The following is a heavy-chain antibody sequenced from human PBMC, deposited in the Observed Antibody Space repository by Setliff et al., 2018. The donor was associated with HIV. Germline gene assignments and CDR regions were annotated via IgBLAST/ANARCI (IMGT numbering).Heavy chain of an antibody. CDR3: ASGRVRQSRRFGGVIVLPPFDY. CDR2: IHHSGST. CDR1: GGSISSSDFY. D-gene: IGHD3-16*02. V-gene: IGHV4-31*03. J-gene: IGHJ4*02. Sequence: SETLSLTCTVSGGSISSSDFYWSWIRQHPGKALEWIGYIHHSGSTFYNPSLKSRLTISINTSKSQFSLRLSSVTAADTAVYYCASGRVRQSRRFGGVIVLPPFDYWGQGTLVTVS.